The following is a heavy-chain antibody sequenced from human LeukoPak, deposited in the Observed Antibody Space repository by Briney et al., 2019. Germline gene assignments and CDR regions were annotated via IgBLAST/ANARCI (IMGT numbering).Heavy chain of an antibody. D-gene: IGHD3-10*01. V-gene: IGHV3-9*01. Sequence: GGSLRLSCAASGFTFNDYAMHWVRQAPGKGLEWVSGISWNSGSVGYADSVKGRSTISRDNAKNSLYLQMSSLRVEDTALYYCAKDSYGGSGSYYLYSFDMWGQGTMVTVSS. CDR1: GFTFNDYA. CDR2: ISWNSGSV. J-gene: IGHJ3*02. CDR3: AKDSYGGSGSYYLYSFDM.